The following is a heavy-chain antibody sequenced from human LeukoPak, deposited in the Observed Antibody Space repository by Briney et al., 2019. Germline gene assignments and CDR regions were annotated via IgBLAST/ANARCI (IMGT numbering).Heavy chain of an antibody. V-gene: IGHV1-69*05. CDR3: ARGYMGSSGYSYAFDI. D-gene: IGHD3-22*01. CDR1: GYTFTSYD. J-gene: IGHJ3*02. CDR2: IIPIFGTA. Sequence: SVKVSCKASGYTFTSYDINWVRQATGQGLEWMGGIIPIFGTANYAQKFQGRVTITTDESTSTAYMELSSLRSEDTAVYYCARGYMGSSGYSYAFDIWGQGTMVTVSS.